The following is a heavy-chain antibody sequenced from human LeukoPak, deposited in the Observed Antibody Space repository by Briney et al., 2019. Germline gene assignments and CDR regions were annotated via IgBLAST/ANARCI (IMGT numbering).Heavy chain of an antibody. CDR2: TYYRSKWYN. Sequence: SQTLSLTCAISGDSVSSNSAAWNWIRQSPSRGLEWLGRTYYRSKWYNDYAVSVKSRITINPDTSKNQFSLQLNSVTPEDMAVYYCARDHLTIFGVVIIENYYYYGMDVWGQGTTVTVSS. CDR3: ARDHLTIFGVVIIENYYYYGMDV. D-gene: IGHD3-3*01. J-gene: IGHJ6*02. CDR1: GDSVSSNSAA. V-gene: IGHV6-1*01.